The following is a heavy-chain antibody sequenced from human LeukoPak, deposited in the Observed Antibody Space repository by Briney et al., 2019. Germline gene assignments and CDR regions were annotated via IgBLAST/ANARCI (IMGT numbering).Heavy chain of an antibody. CDR3: ARDCIGCHGFDY. Sequence: VSVKVFCKTSGYTFTSYGITWVRQAPGQGFEWMGWDSAYADNTNYVQKIQRRVTMTTGTSTSTTYMELRSLRSDDTAVYYCARDCIGCHGFDYWGQGTLVTVSS. D-gene: IGHD2-15*01. J-gene: IGHJ4*02. CDR1: GYTFTSYG. V-gene: IGHV1-18*01. CDR2: DSAYADNT.